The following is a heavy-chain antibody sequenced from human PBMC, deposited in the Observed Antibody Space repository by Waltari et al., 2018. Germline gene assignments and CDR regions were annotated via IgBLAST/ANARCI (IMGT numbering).Heavy chain of an antibody. CDR1: GGPISSYY. CDR2: VYSSGST. D-gene: IGHD6-13*01. Sequence: QVQLQESGPGLVKPSETLSLTCTVPGGPISSYYWSLVRQPAGKGLEWIGRVYSSGSTNYNPSLKSRVTMSVDTSKNQFSLKLTSVTAADTAVYYCARDLRAFSSSWLSPFDYWGQGTLVTVSS. V-gene: IGHV4-4*07. CDR3: ARDLRAFSSSWLSPFDY. J-gene: IGHJ4*02.